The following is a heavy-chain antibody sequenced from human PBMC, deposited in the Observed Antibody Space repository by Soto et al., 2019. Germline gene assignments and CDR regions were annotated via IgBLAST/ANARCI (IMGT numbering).Heavy chain of an antibody. V-gene: IGHV3-9*01. CDR2: ISWNSGSI. CDR3: AKENNYYFDY. CDR1: GFTFDDYA. Sequence: TGGSLRLSCAASGFTFDDYAMHWVRQAPGKGLEWVSGISWNSGSIGYADSVKGRFTISRDNAKNSLYLQMNSLRAEDTALYYCAKENNYYFDYWGQGTLVTVSS. J-gene: IGHJ4*02.